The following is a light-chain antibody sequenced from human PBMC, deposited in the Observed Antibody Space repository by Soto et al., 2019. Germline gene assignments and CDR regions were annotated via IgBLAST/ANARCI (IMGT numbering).Light chain of an antibody. V-gene: IGKV3-20*01. CDR3: QHYGGTTFT. CDR1: QSVSSSY. Sequence: PGEGGTLSCRASQSVSSSYIAWYQQRPGQTPSLLIYGASTRATGIPDRFSGSGSGTHGTLTISRLEPGDGAVYYGQHYGGTTFTFGQGTRLEIK. CDR2: GAS. J-gene: IGKJ5*01.